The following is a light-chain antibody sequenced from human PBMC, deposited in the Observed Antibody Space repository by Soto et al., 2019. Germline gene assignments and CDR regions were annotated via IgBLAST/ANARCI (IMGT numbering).Light chain of an antibody. V-gene: IGLV2-14*01. Sequence: QSVLTQPASVSGSPGQSITISCTGTSSDVGGYNYVPWYQQHPGKAPKLMISDVSNRPSGVSNRFSGSKSGNTASLTISGLQTEDEADYCSSYTTSSTYVFGTGTKVTVL. CDR1: SSDVGGYNY. CDR3: SSYTTSSTYV. J-gene: IGLJ1*01. CDR2: DVS.